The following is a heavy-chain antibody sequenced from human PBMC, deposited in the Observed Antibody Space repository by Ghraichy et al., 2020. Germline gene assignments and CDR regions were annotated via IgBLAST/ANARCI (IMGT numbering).Heavy chain of an antibody. V-gene: IGHV3-74*01. CDR3: AREGIGTAFDI. CDR2: INSDGSNT. Sequence: GGSLRLSCAASGFTFSSYWMHWVRQAPGKGLVWVSRINSDGSNTSYADSVKGRFTISRDNAKNTLYLQMNSLRAEDTAVYYCAREGIGTAFDIWGQGTMVTVSS. D-gene: IGHD6-13*01. J-gene: IGHJ3*02. CDR1: GFTFSSYW.